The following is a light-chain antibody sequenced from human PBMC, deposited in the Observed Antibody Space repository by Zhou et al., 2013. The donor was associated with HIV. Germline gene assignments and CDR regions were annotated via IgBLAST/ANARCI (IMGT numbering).Light chain of an antibody. CDR2: GAS. Sequence: EIVMTQSPATLSVSPGERATLSCRASQSVSSNLAWYQQKPGQAPRLLIYGASTRATGIPARFSGSGSGTEFTLTISSMQSEDFAVYYCQQYNNWPPSITFGQGHD. J-gene: IGKJ5*01. V-gene: IGKV3-15*01. CDR3: QQYNNWPPSIT. CDR1: QSVSSN.